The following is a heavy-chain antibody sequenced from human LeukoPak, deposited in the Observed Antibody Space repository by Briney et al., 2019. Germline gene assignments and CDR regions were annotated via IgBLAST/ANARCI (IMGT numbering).Heavy chain of an antibody. CDR1: GYTFTSYG. Sequence: ASVKVSCKASGYTFTSYGISWVRQAPGQGLEWMGWMSPYSGKTGYAQKFQGRVTMTRDTSISTLYMELRRLRSDDTAVYYCARRYGSGHMDVWGKGTTVIISS. J-gene: IGHJ6*04. V-gene: IGHV1-8*02. D-gene: IGHD3-10*01. CDR3: ARRYGSGHMDV. CDR2: MSPYSGKT.